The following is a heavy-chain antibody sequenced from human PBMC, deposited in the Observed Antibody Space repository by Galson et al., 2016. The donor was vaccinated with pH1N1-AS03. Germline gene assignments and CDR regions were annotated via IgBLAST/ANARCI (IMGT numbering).Heavy chain of an antibody. CDR2: IRADGSTT. V-gene: IGHV3-74*01. Sequence: SLRLSCAGSGFTLNKYSIAWVRQAPGKGLVWVSRIRADGSTTDYADSVRGRFTISRDNAKNTLYLQMNSLRAEDTAVYYCARTKVEMATSLLDYLGRGTLVTVSS. CDR1: GFTLNKYS. J-gene: IGHJ4*02. D-gene: IGHD5-24*01. CDR3: ARTKVEMATSLLDY.